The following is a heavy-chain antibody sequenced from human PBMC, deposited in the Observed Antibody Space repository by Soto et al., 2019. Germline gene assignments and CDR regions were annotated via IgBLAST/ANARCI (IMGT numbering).Heavy chain of an antibody. Sequence: ASVNVSFKVSGYRFTTYGIKWVRQAPGQGLEWVGWLNPDNQNTNYAQKFQDRVSLTTDSSTNTAYMELRDLSSDDTAVYYCARVRFGDPFDFWGQGSLVTVS. CDR3: ARVRFGDPFDF. V-gene: IGHV1-18*01. D-gene: IGHD3-16*01. J-gene: IGHJ4*02. CDR1: GYRFTTYG. CDR2: LNPDNQNT.